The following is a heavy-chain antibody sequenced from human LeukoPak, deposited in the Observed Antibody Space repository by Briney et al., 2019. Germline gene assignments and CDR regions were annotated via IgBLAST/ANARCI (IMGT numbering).Heavy chain of an antibody. CDR2: IYHSGST. J-gene: IGHJ4*02. V-gene: IGHV4-38-2*02. D-gene: IGHD2-21*02. CDR3: ARDQAYCGGDCYFDF. CDR1: DYSISSAYY. Sequence: PSETLSLTCAVSDYSISSAYYWGWLRPPPGKGLEWIGSIYHSGSTDYNPSLKSRVTISVDTSKNQFSLKLRSVTAADTAVYYCARDQAYCGGDCYFDFWGQGTLVTVSS.